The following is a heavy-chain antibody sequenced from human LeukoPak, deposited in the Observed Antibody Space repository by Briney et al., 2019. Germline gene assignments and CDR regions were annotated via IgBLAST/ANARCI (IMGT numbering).Heavy chain of an antibody. CDR1: GFTFSSYG. V-gene: IGHV3-30*18. J-gene: IGHJ4*02. D-gene: IGHD4-17*01. CDR3: AKDLDYGYYFDY. CDR2: ISYDGSNK. Sequence: QPGRSLRLSCAASGFTFSSYGMHWVRQAPGKGLEWVAVISYDGSNKYYADSVKGRFTISRDNSKNTLYLQMNSLRAEDTAVYYCAKDLDYGYYFDYWGQGTLVTVSS.